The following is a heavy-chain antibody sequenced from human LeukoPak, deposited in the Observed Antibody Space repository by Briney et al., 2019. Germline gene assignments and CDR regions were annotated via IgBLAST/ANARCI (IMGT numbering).Heavy chain of an antibody. Sequence: GRSLRLSCAASGFTFDDYAMHWVRQAPGKGLEWVSGISRNSGSIGYADSVKGRFTISRDNAKNSLYLQMNSLRAEDTALYYCAKDIGSSSLDYWGQGTLVTVSS. CDR1: GFTFDDYA. D-gene: IGHD6-13*01. V-gene: IGHV3-9*01. CDR3: AKDIGSSSLDY. J-gene: IGHJ4*02. CDR2: ISRNSGSI.